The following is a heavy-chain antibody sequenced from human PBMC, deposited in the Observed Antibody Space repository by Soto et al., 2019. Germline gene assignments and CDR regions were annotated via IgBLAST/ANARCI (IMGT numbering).Heavy chain of an antibody. D-gene: IGHD3-22*01. CDR3: ARGLIYDSSGYYFDY. CDR1: GYTFTSYY. CDR2: INPSGGST. Sequence: QVQLVQSGAEVKKPGASVKVSCKASGYTFTSYYMHWVRQAPGQGLEWMGIINPSGGSTRYAQKLQGRVTMTRDTSTSTVYMELSSLRSEDTAVYYCARGLIYDSSGYYFDYWGQGTLVTVSS. V-gene: IGHV1-46*01. J-gene: IGHJ4*02.